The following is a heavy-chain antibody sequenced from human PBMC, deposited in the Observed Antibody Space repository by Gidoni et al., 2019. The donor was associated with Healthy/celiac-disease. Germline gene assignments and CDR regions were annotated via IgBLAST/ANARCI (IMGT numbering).Heavy chain of an antibody. V-gene: IGHV1-46*01. CDR1: GYTFTIYY. CDR2: INPSGGST. J-gene: IGHJ4*02. CDR3: ARTRAGQQQSFDY. D-gene: IGHD6-13*01. Sequence: QVHLVQSGAEVNQHGASVKVSCKASGYTFTIYYMHLVRQAPGQGLEWMGLINPSGGSTSYAQKFKGRVTMTRDTSTSTVYMELSSLRSEDTAVYYCARTRAGQQQSFDYWGQGTLVTVSS.